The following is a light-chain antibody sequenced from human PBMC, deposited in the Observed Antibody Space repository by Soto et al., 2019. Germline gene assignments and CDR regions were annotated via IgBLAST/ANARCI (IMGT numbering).Light chain of an antibody. V-gene: IGLV1-44*01. CDR2: NND. Sequence: QAVVTQPPSASGTPGQRVTISCSGSSSNIGANPINWYQQLPGTAPKLLIYNNDQRPSGVPDRFSASKSGTSASLAISGLQSEDEADYYCEAWDDSLHGAVLGGGTQLTVL. CDR3: EAWDDSLHGAV. CDR1: SSNIGANP. J-gene: IGLJ2*01.